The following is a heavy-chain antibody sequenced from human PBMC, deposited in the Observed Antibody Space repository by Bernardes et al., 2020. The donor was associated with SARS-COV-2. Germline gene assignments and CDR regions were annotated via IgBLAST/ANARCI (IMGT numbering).Heavy chain of an antibody. V-gene: IGHV4-59*11. D-gene: IGHD3-10*01. J-gene: IGHJ6*02. Sequence: SETLSLTCSVSGGSINYQYWSWIRQSPGQGLEWLGFIHYTGRTKYNPSLKSRVTISMDMSKNQFSLNLSSVTAADTAVYYCARDFGDFGEYNYYYYGIDVWGQGTTVTVS. CDR2: IHYTGRT. CDR1: GGSINYQY. CDR3: ARDFGDFGEYNYYYYGIDV.